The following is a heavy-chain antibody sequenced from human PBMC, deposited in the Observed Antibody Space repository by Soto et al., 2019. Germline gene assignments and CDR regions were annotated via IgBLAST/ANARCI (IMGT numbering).Heavy chain of an antibody. V-gene: IGHV4-59*08. CDR3: ARHYGSGSYPLDY. Sequence: WENLSLTCTVSGGSISGYCWGWIRQPPGRGLEYIGYIYSSGSSNYNPSLKSRVTMSVDTSKNQFSLNLNSVTDADTAVYYCARHYGSGSYPLDYWGRG. J-gene: IGHJ4*02. CDR2: IYSSGSS. D-gene: IGHD3-10*01. CDR1: GGSISGYC.